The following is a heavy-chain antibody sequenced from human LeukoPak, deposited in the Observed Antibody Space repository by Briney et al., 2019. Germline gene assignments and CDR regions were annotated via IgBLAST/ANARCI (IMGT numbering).Heavy chain of an antibody. Sequence: SGGSRRLSCAASGFTFSNFWMAWVRQAPGKGLEWVANIKYDGSEQYYVDSVKGRFTISRDNAKNSLYLQMNSLRADDTAAYYCARNGGYGDYDYWGQGTLVTVSS. CDR1: GFTFSNFW. J-gene: IGHJ4*02. CDR3: ARNGGYGDYDY. V-gene: IGHV3-7*05. D-gene: IGHD4-17*01. CDR2: IKYDGSEQ.